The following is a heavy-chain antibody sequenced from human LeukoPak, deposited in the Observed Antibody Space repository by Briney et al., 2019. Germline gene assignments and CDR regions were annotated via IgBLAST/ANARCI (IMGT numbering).Heavy chain of an antibody. Sequence: GGSLRLSCAASGFTFSSYGMSWVRQAPGKGLEWVSGISVSGGSTYYADSMKGRFTVSRDNSQNTLYLHMKSLRDEDTALYYCAKEGQTVAGNGYFDYWGQGTLVTVSS. CDR2: ISVSGGST. CDR1: GFTFSSYG. CDR3: AKEGQTVAGNGYFDY. J-gene: IGHJ4*02. D-gene: IGHD6-19*01. V-gene: IGHV3-23*01.